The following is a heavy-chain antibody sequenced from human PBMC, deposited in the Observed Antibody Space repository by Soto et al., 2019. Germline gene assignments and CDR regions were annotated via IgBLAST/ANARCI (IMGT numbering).Heavy chain of an antibody. J-gene: IGHJ5*02. Sequence: QVQLVQSGAEVKKPGASVKVSCKASGYIFTGYYMHWVRQAPGQGLEWMGWINPNSGGTNNAKKFQGWVTMTRDTSISTAYMELSRLRSDDTAVYYCARGSLVAVAENPHFHNWFAPWGQGTLVTVSS. D-gene: IGHD6-19*01. CDR1: GYIFTGYY. CDR3: ARGSLVAVAENPHFHNWFAP. CDR2: INPNSGGT. V-gene: IGHV1-2*04.